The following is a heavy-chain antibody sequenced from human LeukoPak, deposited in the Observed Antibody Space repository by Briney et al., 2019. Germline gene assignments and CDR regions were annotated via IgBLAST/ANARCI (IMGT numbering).Heavy chain of an antibody. V-gene: IGHV1-18*01. CDR3: ARVALYYDILTGYYDAYYYYYYMDV. CDR2: ISAYNGNT. Sequence: GASVKVSCKASGYTFTSYGISWVRQAPGQGLEWMGWISAYNGNTNYAQKLQGRVTMTTDTSTGTAYMELRSLRSDDTAVYYCARVALYYDILTGYYDAYYYYYYMDVWGKGTTVTVSS. D-gene: IGHD3-9*01. J-gene: IGHJ6*03. CDR1: GYTFTSYG.